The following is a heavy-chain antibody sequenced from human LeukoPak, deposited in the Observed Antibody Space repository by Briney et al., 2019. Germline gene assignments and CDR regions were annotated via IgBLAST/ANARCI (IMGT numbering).Heavy chain of an antibody. CDR3: ARFSLLGYFDL. V-gene: IGHV3-30*03. Sequence: PGRSLRLSCAASGFTFRSYGMHWVRQAPGKGLEWVAIISYDGTNKYYADSVKGRFTISRDNSKNTLYLQMNSLRAEDTAVYYCARFSLLGYFDLWGRGTLVTVSS. J-gene: IGHJ2*01. CDR2: ISYDGTNK. CDR1: GFTFRSYG.